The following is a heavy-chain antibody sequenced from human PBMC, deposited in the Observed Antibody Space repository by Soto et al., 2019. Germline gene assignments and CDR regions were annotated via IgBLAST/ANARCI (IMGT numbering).Heavy chain of an antibody. CDR2: IYYSGNT. V-gene: IGHV4-31*03. CDR1: GISVSSDIYY. D-gene: IGHD2-15*01. CDR3: ARYPFVVVPAANHGLYV. Sequence: QVQLQESGPGLVKPSQTLSLTCSVSGISVSSDIYYWSWIRHHPGKGLEWIGYIYYSGNTYYNPSLGCRVNISLDTSKHPHSLKLSSVHPADSAVYYCARYPFVVVPAANHGLYVWGPGT. J-gene: IGHJ6*02.